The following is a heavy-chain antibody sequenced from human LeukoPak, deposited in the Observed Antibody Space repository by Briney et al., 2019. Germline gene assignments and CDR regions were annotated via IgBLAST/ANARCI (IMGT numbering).Heavy chain of an antibody. V-gene: IGHV4-34*01. Sequence: SETLSLTCAVYGGSFSGYYWSWIRQPPGKGLEWIGQINHHGGTNYNPSLKSRVTISVGTSKNQFSLKLSSVTAADTAVYYCARGGIEAAAGTWGFYYYYMDVWGKGTTVTVSS. J-gene: IGHJ6*03. D-gene: IGHD6-13*01. CDR2: INHHGGT. CDR1: GGSFSGYY. CDR3: ARGGIEAAAGTWGFYYYYMDV.